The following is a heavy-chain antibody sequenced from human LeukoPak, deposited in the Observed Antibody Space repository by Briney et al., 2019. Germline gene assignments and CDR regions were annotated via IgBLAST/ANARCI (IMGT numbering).Heavy chain of an antibody. CDR1: GFGFSYAW. CDR3: TTAPSGYAYMNGWHLDY. CDR2: IKRKSDGETT. J-gene: IGHJ4*02. D-gene: IGHD5-18*01. V-gene: IGHV3-15*01. Sequence: GGSPRLSCAASGFGFSYAWMSWARQAPGKGPEWIGRIKRKSDGETTDYAAPVKGRFTISRDDSKNTLFLQMNSLKTEDTAFYYCTTAPSGYAYMNGWHLDYWGQGALVTVPS.